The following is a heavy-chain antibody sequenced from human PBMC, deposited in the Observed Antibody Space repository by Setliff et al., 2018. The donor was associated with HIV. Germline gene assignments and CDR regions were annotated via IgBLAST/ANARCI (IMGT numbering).Heavy chain of an antibody. D-gene: IGHD3-9*01. CDR2: VYSNGAT. J-gene: IGHJ5*02. CDR3: ARHEEYNDFLTGYFRYKWYDP. CDR1: GGSIASSTHY. V-gene: IGHV4-39*01. Sequence: PSETLSLTCTVSGGSIASSTHYWAWIRQPPGKGLEWIGSVYSNGATDHNPSLKSRVTISVDTSNQQFSLKLSSVTAADTAVYYCARHEEYNDFLTGYFRYKWYDPWGQGTLVTVSS.